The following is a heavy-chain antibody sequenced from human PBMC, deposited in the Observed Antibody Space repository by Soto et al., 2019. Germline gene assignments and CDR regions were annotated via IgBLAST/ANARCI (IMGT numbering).Heavy chain of an antibody. V-gene: IGHV4-31*01. CDR1: GGSISSGGYY. D-gene: IGHD2-15*01. CDR2: IYYSGST. J-gene: IGHJ4*02. Sequence: QVQLQESGPGLVKPSQTLSLTCTVSGGSISSGGYYWSWIRQHPGKGLEWIGYIYYSGSTSSNPXLXSXXTISVDPSKNQFSLKLSSLSAADTAVYYCVRGVAHWGQGTLVTVSS. CDR3: VRGVAH.